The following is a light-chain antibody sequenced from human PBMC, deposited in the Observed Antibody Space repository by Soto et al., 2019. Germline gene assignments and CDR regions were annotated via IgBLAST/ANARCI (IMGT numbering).Light chain of an antibody. V-gene: IGLV2-14*03. Sequence: QSALTQPASVSGSPGQSITISCTGTSSDVGGYNYVSWYQHHPGKAPKLIIYDVSNRPSGVSIRLSGSKSDNTASLTISGLQPEDEADYHCSSYTTSNTRQIVFGTGTKLTVL. J-gene: IGLJ1*01. CDR2: DVS. CDR1: SSDVGGYNY. CDR3: SSYTTSNTRQIV.